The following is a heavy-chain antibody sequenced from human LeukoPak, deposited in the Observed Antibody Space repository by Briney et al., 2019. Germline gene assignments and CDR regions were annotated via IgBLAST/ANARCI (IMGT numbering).Heavy chain of an antibody. D-gene: IGHD3-3*01. CDR3: ARGRGGTIFGVVIYYYYGMDV. CDR2: IYYSGST. J-gene: IGHJ6*02. V-gene: IGHV4-61*01. CDR1: GGSVSSDSYY. Sequence: PSETPSLTCTVSGGSVSSDSYYWSWIRQPPGKGLEWIGYIYYSGSTNYNPSLKSRVTISVDTSKNQFSLKLSSVTAADTAVYYCARGRGGTIFGVVIYYYYGMDVWGQGTTVTVSS.